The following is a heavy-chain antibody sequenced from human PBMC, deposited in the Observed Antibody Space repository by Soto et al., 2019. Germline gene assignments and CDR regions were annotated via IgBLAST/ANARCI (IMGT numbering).Heavy chain of an antibody. CDR2: IYYSGST. V-gene: IGHV4-31*03. CDR1: GVSVSSGSYY. CDR3: ARDLSGSGNWFDP. Sequence: SETLSLTCTVSGVSVSSGSYYWSWIRQHPGKGLEWIGYIYYSGSTYYNPSLKSRVTISVDTSKNQFSLKLTSVSAADTAVYYCARDLSGSGNWFDPWGQGTLVTVSS. J-gene: IGHJ5*02. D-gene: IGHD6-25*01.